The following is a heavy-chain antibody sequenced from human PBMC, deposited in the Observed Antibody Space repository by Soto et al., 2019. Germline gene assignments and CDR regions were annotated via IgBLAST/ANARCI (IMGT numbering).Heavy chain of an antibody. CDR1: RFSLSNARMG. D-gene: IGHD2-15*01. V-gene: IGHV2-26*01. CDR2: IFSNDEK. CDR3: ARIRAHCSGGSCYSSDMDV. Sequence: SGPTLVNPTETLTLTCTVSRFSLSNARMGVSWIRQPPGKALEWLAHIFSNDEKSYSTSLKSRLTISKDTSKSQVVLTMTNMDPVDTATYYCARIRAHCSGGSCYSSDMDVWGKGTTVTVSS. J-gene: IGHJ6*04.